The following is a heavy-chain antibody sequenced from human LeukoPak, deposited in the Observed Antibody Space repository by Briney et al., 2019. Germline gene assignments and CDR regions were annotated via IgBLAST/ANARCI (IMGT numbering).Heavy chain of an antibody. V-gene: IGHV3-33*08. CDR3: ARGNLAAPLDY. CDR1: GFTFSSYA. CDR2: IWYDGSNK. Sequence: GGSLRLSCAASGFTFSSYAMHWVRQAPGKGLEWVAVIWYDGSNKYYADSVKGRFTISRDNSKNTLYLQMNSLRAEDTAVYYCARGNLAAPLDYWGQGTLVTVSS. J-gene: IGHJ4*02. D-gene: IGHD6-6*01.